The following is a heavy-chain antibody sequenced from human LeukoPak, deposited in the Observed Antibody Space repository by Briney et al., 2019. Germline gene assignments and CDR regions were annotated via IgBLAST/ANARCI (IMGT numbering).Heavy chain of an antibody. D-gene: IGHD2-21*02. CDR3: ARDKPFGDCADY. CDR2: IKEDGSVK. V-gene: IGHV3-7*01. J-gene: IGHJ4*02. CDR1: GMTFSRYW. Sequence: GGSLRLSCAASGMTFSRYWMNWVRQAPGKGLEWVANIKEDGSVKNYVDSVRGRFTVSGDNAKNSLYLQMNSLRAEDTAVYYCARDKPFGDCADYWGQGTLVTVSS.